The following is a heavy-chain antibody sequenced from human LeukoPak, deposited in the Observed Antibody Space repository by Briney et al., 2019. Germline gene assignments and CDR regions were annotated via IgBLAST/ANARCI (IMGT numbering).Heavy chain of an antibody. CDR3: AKDLVYYGSGSVFDY. Sequence: PSGGSLRPSCAGSGFTFNSYEMNWVRQAPGKGLEWVSYISSSGSKIHYADSVKGRFTISRDNSKNTLYLQMNSLRAEDTAVYYCAKDLVYYGSGSVFDYWGQGTLVTVSS. J-gene: IGHJ4*02. CDR1: GFTFNSYE. D-gene: IGHD3-10*01. V-gene: IGHV3-48*03. CDR2: ISSSGSKI.